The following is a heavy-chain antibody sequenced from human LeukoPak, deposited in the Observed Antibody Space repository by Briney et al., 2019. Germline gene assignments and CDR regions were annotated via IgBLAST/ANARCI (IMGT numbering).Heavy chain of an antibody. D-gene: IGHD3-22*01. Sequence: KPGGSLRLSCAASGFTFSSYTINWVRQAPGKGLEWVSSISSSGTYIYYADSLKDRFTVSRDNAKNSLYLQMHSLRAEDTAVYYCARARYDYYDSSGYYSFDYWGQGTLVTVSS. V-gene: IGHV3-21*01. J-gene: IGHJ4*02. CDR1: GFTFSSYT. CDR2: ISSSGTYI. CDR3: ARARYDYYDSSGYYSFDY.